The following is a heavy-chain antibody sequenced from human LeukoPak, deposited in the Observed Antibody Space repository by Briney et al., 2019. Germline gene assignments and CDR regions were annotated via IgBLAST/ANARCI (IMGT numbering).Heavy chain of an antibody. CDR2: LSTSGNT. J-gene: IGHJ4*02. CDR3: ARATAYYCIDY. Sequence: SQTLSLTCSVSGASVSSGNYFWTWIRQPTGKGLEWIGRLSTSGNTNYNPSLESRVTISVDTSKNQFSLKLSSVTAADTAVYYCARATAYYCIDYWGQGTLVTVSS. CDR1: GASVSSGNYF. V-gene: IGHV4-61*02. D-gene: IGHD3-16*01.